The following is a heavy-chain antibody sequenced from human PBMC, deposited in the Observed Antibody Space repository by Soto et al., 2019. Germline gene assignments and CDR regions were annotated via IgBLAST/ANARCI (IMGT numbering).Heavy chain of an antibody. CDR3: ARFGQGLSIDY. D-gene: IGHD6-19*01. J-gene: IGHJ4*02. CDR2: ISYDGSNK. V-gene: IGHV3-30-3*01. Sequence: QVQLVESGGGVVQPGRSLRLSCAASGFTFSSYAMHWVRQAPGKGLEWVAVISYDGSNKYYADSVKGRFTISRDNSKNTLYLQMNSLSAEDRAVYYCARFGQGLSIDYWGQGTLVTVSS. CDR1: GFTFSSYA.